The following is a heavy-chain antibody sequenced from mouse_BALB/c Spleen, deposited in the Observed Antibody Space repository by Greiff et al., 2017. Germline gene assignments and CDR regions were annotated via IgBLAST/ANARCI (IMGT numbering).Heavy chain of an antibody. CDR1: GISITTGNYR. CDR2: IYYSGTI. V-gene: IGHV3-5*02. Sequence: VQLKESGPGLVKPSQTVSLTCTVTGISITTGNYRWSWIRQFPGNKLEWIGYIYYSGTITYNPSLTSRTTITRDTSKNQFFLEMNSLTAEDTATYYCAREGGTGTGGGFDYWGQGTTLTVSS. D-gene: IGHD4-1*01. CDR3: AREGGTGTGGGFDY. J-gene: IGHJ2*01.